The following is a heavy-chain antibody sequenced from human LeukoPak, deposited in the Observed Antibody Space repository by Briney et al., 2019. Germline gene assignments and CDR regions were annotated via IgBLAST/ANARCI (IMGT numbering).Heavy chain of an antibody. V-gene: IGHV1-2*06. J-gene: IGHJ4*02. CDR3: ARGVEVPDFDY. D-gene: IGHD2-15*01. CDR1: GYTFTGYY. Sequence: GASVKVSCKASGYTFTGYYMHWVRQAPGQGLEWMGRINPNSGGTNYAQKFQGRVTMTRDTSISTAYMELSKLRSDDTAVYYCARGVEVPDFDYWRQRTLVTVSS. CDR2: INPNSGGT.